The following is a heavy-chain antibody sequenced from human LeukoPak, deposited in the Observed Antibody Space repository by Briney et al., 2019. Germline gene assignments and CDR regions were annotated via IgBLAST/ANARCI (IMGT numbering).Heavy chain of an antibody. Sequence: GGSLRLSCAASGFTFSSYWMHWVRQAPGKGLVWVSRINSDGSSTSYADSVKGRFTISRDNAKNTLYLQMNSLRAEDTAVYYCARVTLRSDAFDIWGQGTMVTASS. CDR3: ARVTLRSDAFDI. V-gene: IGHV3-74*01. CDR1: GFTFSSYW. D-gene: IGHD3-3*01. J-gene: IGHJ3*02. CDR2: INSDGSST.